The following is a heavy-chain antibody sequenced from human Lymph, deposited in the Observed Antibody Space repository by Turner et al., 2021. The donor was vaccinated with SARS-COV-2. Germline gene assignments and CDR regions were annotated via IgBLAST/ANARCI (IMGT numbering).Heavy chain of an antibody. J-gene: IGHJ5*02. CDR2: IIPILARA. CDR3: ARDSPYCSSTSCYDP. V-gene: IGHV1-69*10. CDR1: GGTFSSYA. D-gene: IGHD2-2*01. Sequence: QVQLVQSGAEVKKPGSSVKVSCKASGGTFSSYAITWVRQAPGQGHGWMGGIIPILARANYAQKFQGRVTITADKSTSTAYMELGSLRSEDTAVYYCARDSPYCSSTSCYDPWGQGTLVTVSS.